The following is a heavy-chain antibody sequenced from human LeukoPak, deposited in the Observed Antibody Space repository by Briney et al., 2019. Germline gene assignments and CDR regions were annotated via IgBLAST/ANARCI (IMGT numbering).Heavy chain of an antibody. D-gene: IGHD1-26*01. CDR2: IYSAGST. V-gene: IGHV3-66*02. J-gene: IGHJ4*02. Sequence: GGSLRLSCAASGFTVSSNYMGWVRQAPGKGLEWVSVIYSAGSTYYADSVKGRFTISRDNSKNTLYLQMNSLRAEDTAVYYCAREPSGTYWLDYWGQGTLVTVSS. CDR3: AREPSGTYWLDY. CDR1: GFTVSSNY.